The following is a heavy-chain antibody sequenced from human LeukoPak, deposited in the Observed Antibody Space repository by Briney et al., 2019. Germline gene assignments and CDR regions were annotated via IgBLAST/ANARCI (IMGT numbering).Heavy chain of an antibody. CDR2: ISSNGGST. CDR1: GFTFSSFA. CDR3: AKAPGWELKRYFQH. J-gene: IGHJ1*01. V-gene: IGHV3-64*04. Sequence: GGSLRLSCSASGFTFSSFAMHWVRQAPGKGLEYVSAISSNGGSTYYADSVKGRFTISRDNAKNSLFLQMNSLRAEDTALYYCAKAPGWELKRYFQHWGQGTLVTVSS. D-gene: IGHD1-26*01.